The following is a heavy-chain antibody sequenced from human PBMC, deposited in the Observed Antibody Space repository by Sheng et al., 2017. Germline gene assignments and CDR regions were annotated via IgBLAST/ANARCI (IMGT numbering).Heavy chain of an antibody. CDR3: ARELSVGVGGY. CDR1: GGSISSSSYY. J-gene: IGHJ4*02. Sequence: QLQLQESGPGLVKPSETLSLTCTVSGGSISSSSYYWGWIRQPPGKGLEWIGSIYYSGSTYYNPSLKSRVTISVDTSKNQFSLKLSSVTAADTAVYYCARELSVGVGGYWGQGTLVTVSS. V-gene: IGHV4-39*07. D-gene: IGHD1-26*01. CDR2: IYYSGST.